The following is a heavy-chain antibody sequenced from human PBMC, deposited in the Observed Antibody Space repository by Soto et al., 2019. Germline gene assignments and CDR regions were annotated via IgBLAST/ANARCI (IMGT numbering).Heavy chain of an antibody. V-gene: IGHV1-46*03. CDR1: WNTFTNSY. CDR2: IDPNSGGT. Sequence: GAAGKGSWKASWNTFTNSYIHWGGPPPGQGLAHVGMIDPNSGGTNYAQKFQGRVSMTRDTSTSSVYMELSSLRSEDTAVYYCTREKGHTYFFDYWGQGTLVTVSS. J-gene: IGHJ4*02. CDR3: TREKGHTYFFDY.